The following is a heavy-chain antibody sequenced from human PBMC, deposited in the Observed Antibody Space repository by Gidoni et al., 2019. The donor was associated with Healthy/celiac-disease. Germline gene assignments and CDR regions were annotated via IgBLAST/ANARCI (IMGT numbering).Heavy chain of an antibody. CDR2: ISSSSSYI. J-gene: IGHJ3*02. Sequence: EVQLVESGGGLVKPGGSLRLSCAASGFTFSSYIMNWVRQAPGKGLEWVSSISSSSSYIYYADSVKGRFTISRDNAKNSLYLQMNSLRAEDTAVYYCARDGDYYDSSGYSDAFDIWGQGTMVTVSS. CDR3: ARDGDYYDSSGYSDAFDI. V-gene: IGHV3-21*01. D-gene: IGHD3-22*01. CDR1: GFTFSSYI.